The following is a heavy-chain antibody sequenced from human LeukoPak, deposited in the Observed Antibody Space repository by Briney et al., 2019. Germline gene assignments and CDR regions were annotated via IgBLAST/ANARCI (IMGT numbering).Heavy chain of an antibody. CDR1: GGTFSSYA. CDR2: IIPIFGTA. D-gene: IGHD4-11*01. V-gene: IGHV1-69*05. Sequence: ASVKVSCKASGGTFSSYAISWVRQAPGQGLGWMGGIIPIFGTANYAQKFQGRVTITTDESTSTAYMELSSLRSEDTAVYYCASHDYSNYDYYYHYMDVWGKGTTVTVSS. J-gene: IGHJ6*03. CDR3: ASHDYSNYDYYYHYMDV.